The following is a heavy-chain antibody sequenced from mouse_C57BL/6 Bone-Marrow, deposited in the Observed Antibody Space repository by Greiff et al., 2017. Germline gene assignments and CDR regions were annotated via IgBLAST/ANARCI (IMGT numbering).Heavy chain of an antibody. CDR1: GFTFSDYG. V-gene: IGHV5-15*01. D-gene: IGHD4-1*01. CDR2: ISNLAYSI. CDR3: ARNWDLDY. J-gene: IGHJ2*01. Sequence: EVTLVESGGGLVQPGGSLKLSCAASGFTFSDYGMAWVRQAPRKGPEWVAFISNLAYSIYYADTVTGRFTISRENAKNTLYLEMSSLRSEDTAMYYCARNWDLDYWGQGTTLTVSS.